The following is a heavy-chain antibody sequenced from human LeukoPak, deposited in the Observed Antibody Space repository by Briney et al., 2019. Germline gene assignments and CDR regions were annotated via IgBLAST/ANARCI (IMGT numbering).Heavy chain of an antibody. J-gene: IGHJ5*02. CDR1: GASMKDYY. CDR3: SREGYSCPNWFDT. V-gene: IGHV4-4*07. D-gene: IGHD4-11*01. Sequence: SETLSLTCSVSGASMKDYYWNWIRLSTGKGLEWIGRFYDTGSVIYNPSLKSRATLSVDTSKNHVYLKLTSVTAADTAVYHCSREGYSCPNWFDTWGQGTLVTVSS. CDR2: FYDTGSV.